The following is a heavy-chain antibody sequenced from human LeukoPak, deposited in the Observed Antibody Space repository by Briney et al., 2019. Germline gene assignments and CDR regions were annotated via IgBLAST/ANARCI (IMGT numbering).Heavy chain of an antibody. CDR3: AKLATLVVPLDY. D-gene: IGHD2-8*02. CDR2: ISGSGGST. V-gene: IGHV3-23*01. CDR1: GFTFSSYA. J-gene: IGHJ4*02. Sequence: TGGSLRLSCAASGFTFSSYAMSWVRQAPGKGLERGSAISGSGGSTYYADSVKGRFTISRDNSKNTLYLQMNSLRAEDTAVYYCAKLATLVVPLDYWGQGTLVTVSS.